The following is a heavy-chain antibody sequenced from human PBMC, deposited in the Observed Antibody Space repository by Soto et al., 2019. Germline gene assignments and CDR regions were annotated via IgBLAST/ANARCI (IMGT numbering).Heavy chain of an antibody. CDR2: IYYSGST. D-gene: IGHD2-2*01. Sequence: SETLSLTCTFSCGSIISGGYYWSCIRQHPGKGLEWIGYIYYSGSTYYNPSLKSRVTISVDTSKNQFSLKLSSVTAADTAVYYCARVVPAADNWFDPWGQGTLVTVSS. CDR3: ARVVPAADNWFDP. V-gene: IGHV4-31*03. J-gene: IGHJ5*02. CDR1: CGSIISGGYY.